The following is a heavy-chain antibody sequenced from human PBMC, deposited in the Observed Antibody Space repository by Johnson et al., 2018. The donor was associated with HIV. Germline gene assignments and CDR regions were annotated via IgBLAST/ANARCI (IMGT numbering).Heavy chain of an antibody. CDR3: ARGDYGDYGRDAFDI. D-gene: IGHD4-17*01. J-gene: IGHJ3*02. V-gene: IGHV3-23*04. Sequence: EVQLVESGGGVVQPGRSLRLSCAASGFTFSNYGMAWVRQAPGKGLEWVSAISGSGGSTSYADSVKGRFTISRDNSKNTLYLQMNSLRAEDSAVYYCARGDYGDYGRDAFDIWGQGTMVTVSS. CDR1: GFTFSNYG. CDR2: ISGSGGST.